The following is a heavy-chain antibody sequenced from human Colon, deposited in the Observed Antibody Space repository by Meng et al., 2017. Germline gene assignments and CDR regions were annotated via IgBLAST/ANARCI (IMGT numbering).Heavy chain of an antibody. Sequence: GQVVGAGGGLVKPGGSLRLSCAASGFTFTDYSMNWVRQAPGKGLEWVATISSNSKYIYYADSVKGRLTVARDNAKNSMFLHMSSLRAEDTAIYYCARGSSSGWYRIFDYWGQGTLVTVSS. J-gene: IGHJ4*02. V-gene: IGHV3-21*01. CDR3: ARGSSSGWYRIFDY. D-gene: IGHD6-19*01. CDR2: ISSNSKYI. CDR1: GFTFTDYS.